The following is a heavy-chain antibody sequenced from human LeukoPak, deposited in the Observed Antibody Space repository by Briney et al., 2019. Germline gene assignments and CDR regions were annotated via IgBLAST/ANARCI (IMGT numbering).Heavy chain of an antibody. Sequence: SETLSLTCTVSGGSISSSSYYWGWIRQPPGKGLEWIGEINHSGSTNYSPSLKSRVTISVDTSKNQFSLKLSSVTAADTAVYYCARGVPAGRGAGEFDYWGQGTLVTVSS. CDR1: GGSISSSSYY. D-gene: IGHD2-2*01. V-gene: IGHV4-39*07. CDR2: INHSGST. J-gene: IGHJ4*02. CDR3: ARGVPAGRGAGEFDY.